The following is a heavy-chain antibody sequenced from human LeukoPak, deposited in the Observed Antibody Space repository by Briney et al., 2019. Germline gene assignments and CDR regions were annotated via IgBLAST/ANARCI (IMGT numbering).Heavy chain of an antibody. CDR1: GYTFTGYY. J-gene: IGHJ3*02. CDR3: ARGLNYYALSAFDI. D-gene: IGHD3-10*01. CDR2: INPNSGGT. Sequence: ASVKVSCKASGYTFTGYYMHWVRQAPGQGLEWMGWINPNSGGTNYAQKFQGWVTMTRDTSISTDYMELSRLRSDDTAVYYCARGLNYYALSAFDIWGQGTMVTVSS. V-gene: IGHV1-2*04.